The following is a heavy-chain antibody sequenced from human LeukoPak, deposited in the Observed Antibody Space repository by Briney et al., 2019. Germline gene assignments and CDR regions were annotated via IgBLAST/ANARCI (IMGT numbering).Heavy chain of an antibody. Sequence: PSETLSLTCTVSGGSISSSSYYWGWIRQPPGKGLEWIGSIYYSGSTYYNPSLKSRVTISVDTSKNQFSLKLSSVTAADTAVYYCARVRPYYYMDVWGKGTTVSVSS. J-gene: IGHJ6*03. V-gene: IGHV4-39*07. CDR3: ARVRPYYYMDV. CDR1: GGSISSSSYY. CDR2: IYYSGST.